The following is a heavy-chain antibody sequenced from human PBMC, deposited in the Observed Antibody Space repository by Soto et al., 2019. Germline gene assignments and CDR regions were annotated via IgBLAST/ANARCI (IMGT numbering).Heavy chain of an antibody. J-gene: IGHJ6*02. D-gene: IGHD3-10*01. CDR3: ARDRGSNGWFVRGCRMDV. Sequence: QVQLQQWGAGLLKPSETLSLTCAVYGGSFSGYYWSWIRQPPGKGLEWIGEINHSGSTNYNPSLKMRVTISVDTSKTQFSLKLSSVTAADTAVYYCARDRGSNGWFVRGCRMDVWGQGTTVTVSS. CDR1: GGSFSGYY. V-gene: IGHV4-34*01. CDR2: INHSGST.